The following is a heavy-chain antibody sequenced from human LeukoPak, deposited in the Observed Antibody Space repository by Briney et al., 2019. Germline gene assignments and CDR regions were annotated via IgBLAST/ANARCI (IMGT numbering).Heavy chain of an antibody. V-gene: IGHV1-2*04. CDR3: ARDQGKWIQLWSFDY. J-gene: IGHJ4*02. CDR1: GYSFTGYY. CDR2: INPNSGGT. Sequence: ASVKVSCKASGYSFTGYYMHCVRQAPGQGLEWMGWINPNSGGTNYAQEFQGWVTMTRDTSISTAYMELSRLRSDDTAVYYCARDQGKWIQLWSFDYWGQGTLVTVSS. D-gene: IGHD5-18*01.